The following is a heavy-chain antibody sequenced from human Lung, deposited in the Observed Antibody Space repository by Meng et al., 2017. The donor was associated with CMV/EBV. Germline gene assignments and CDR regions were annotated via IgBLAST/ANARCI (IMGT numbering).Heavy chain of an antibody. D-gene: IGHD2-2*01. CDR2: VTGGGGST. CDR3: AKGNAEYCSGARCYAFDY. CDR1: GFTFSSYA. V-gene: IGHV3-23*01. Sequence: GEXXKISCAASGFTFSSYAMTWVRQAPGKGLEWVSVVTGGGGSTYYADSVKGRFTISRDNSENALYLQMNSLRVEDTAIYYCAKGNAEYCSGARCYAFDYXDQGXLVTVSS. J-gene: IGHJ4*02.